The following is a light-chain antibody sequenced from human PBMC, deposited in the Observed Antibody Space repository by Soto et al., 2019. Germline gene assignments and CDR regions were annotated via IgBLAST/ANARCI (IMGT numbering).Light chain of an antibody. CDR3: HQRSNGPPWT. CDR2: GAS. V-gene: IGKV1-9*01. CDR1: QDISSY. Sequence: IQLTQSPSSLSSSLSYRVTITCRASQDISSYLAWYHQKPGKAPKLLIYGASTLQSGVPSRFSGSGSGTDFTLTISSLEPEDFAVYYCHQRSNGPPWTFGQGTKVDIK. J-gene: IGKJ1*01.